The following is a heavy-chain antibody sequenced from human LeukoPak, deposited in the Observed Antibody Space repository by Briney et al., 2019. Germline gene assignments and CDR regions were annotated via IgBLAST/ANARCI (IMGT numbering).Heavy chain of an antibody. CDR2: INHRGTT. CDR1: GDSMRTSDHY. J-gene: IGHJ4*02. Sequence: PSETLSLTCTVSGDSMRTSDHYWAWIRQHTGKGPETIGFINHRGTTNHNPSPKNRVAISVDASKNQFSLRLSSMTAADTAVYFCARGGNRFGGFYFDYWGQGILVTVSS. CDR3: ARGGNRFGGFYFDY. V-gene: IGHV4-31*03. D-gene: IGHD3-10*01.